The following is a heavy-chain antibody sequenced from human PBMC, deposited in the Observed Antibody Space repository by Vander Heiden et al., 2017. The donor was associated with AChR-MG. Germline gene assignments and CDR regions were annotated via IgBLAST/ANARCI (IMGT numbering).Heavy chain of an antibody. CDR2: ISYDGSNK. CDR3: AKGGYYYGSGSYNPNWFDP. CDR1: AVTFSSSG. V-gene: IGHV3-30*18. J-gene: IGHJ5*02. D-gene: IGHD3-10*01. Sequence: QVQLVESGGGVVQPGGSPRLSCAASAVTFSSSGLPWVRQAPGKGLEWVAVISYDGSNKYYADSVKGRFTSSRDKSKNTLYLQMNSLRAEDTAVYYCAKGGYYYGSGSYNPNWFDPWGQGTLVTVSS.